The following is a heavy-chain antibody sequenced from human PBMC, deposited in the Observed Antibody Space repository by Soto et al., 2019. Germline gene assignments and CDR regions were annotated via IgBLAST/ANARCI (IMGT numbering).Heavy chain of an antibody. Sequence: GGSLRLSCAASGFTFSSYAMHWVRQAPGKGLEWVAVISYDGSNKYYADSVKGRFTISRDNSKNTLYLQMNSLRAEDTAVYYCASPVRFDPWGQGPLVTVSS. CDR2: ISYDGSNK. V-gene: IGHV3-30-3*01. CDR1: GFTFSSYA. J-gene: IGHJ5*02. D-gene: IGHD3-10*01. CDR3: ASPVRFDP.